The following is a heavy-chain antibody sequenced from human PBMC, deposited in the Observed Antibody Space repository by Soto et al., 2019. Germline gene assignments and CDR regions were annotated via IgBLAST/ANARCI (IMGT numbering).Heavy chain of an antibody. CDR1: GFTFSDHY. D-gene: IGHD3-16*01. CDR2: IRNKANSYGT. V-gene: IGHV3-72*01. Sequence: GESLRLSCASSGFTFSDHYMDWFRQPPGKGLDWVGRIRNKANSYGTEYAASVKGRFTASRDDSKNSLYLQRNSLKIDFMAVYFCARIRLVLTRVFDIWGQGTMVTLSS. J-gene: IGHJ3*02. CDR3: ARIRLVLTRVFDI.